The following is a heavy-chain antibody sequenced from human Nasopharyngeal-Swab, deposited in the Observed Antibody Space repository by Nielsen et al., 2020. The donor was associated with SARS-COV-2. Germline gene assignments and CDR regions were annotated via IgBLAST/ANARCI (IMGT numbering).Heavy chain of an antibody. D-gene: IGHD3-22*01. CDR1: GFTFDDYG. V-gene: IGHV3-20*04. CDR2: INWNGGST. CDR3: AREERIPMIVVVITKAFDI. J-gene: IGHJ3*02. Sequence: GESLKISCAASGFTFDDYGMSWVRQAPGKGLEWVSGINWNGGSTGYADSVKGRFTISRDNAKNSLYLQMNSLRAEDTAVYYCAREERIPMIVVVITKAFDIWGQGTMVTVSS.